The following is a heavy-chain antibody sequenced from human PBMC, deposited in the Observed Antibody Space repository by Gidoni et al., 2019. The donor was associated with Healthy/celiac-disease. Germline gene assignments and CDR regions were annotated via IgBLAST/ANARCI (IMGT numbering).Heavy chain of an antibody. J-gene: IGHJ3*02. CDR3: ARAHGRDIVVVPAAIGAFDI. V-gene: IGHV1-69*01. Sequence: QVQLVQSEAEVKKPGSSVKLSCKATGRTFSSHAISWVRQAPGHGLEWMGGIIPSFGTANDAQKFQGRVTSTADESTSTAYMELSSLRSEDTAVYYCARAHGRDIVVVPAAIGAFDIWGQETMVTVSS. CDR1: GRTFSSHA. CDR2: IIPSFGTA. D-gene: IGHD2-2*01.